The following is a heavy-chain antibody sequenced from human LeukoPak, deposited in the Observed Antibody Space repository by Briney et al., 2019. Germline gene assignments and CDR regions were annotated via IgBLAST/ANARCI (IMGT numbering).Heavy chain of an antibody. J-gene: IGHJ6*03. CDR1: GFSISNGYF. CDR3: ARAGPVKWNYYYMDV. V-gene: IGHV4-38-2*01. D-gene: IGHD1-26*01. CDR2: IYHSGMT. Sequence: SETLSLTCDVSGFSISNGYFWAWIRQPPGKGLEWIGSIYHSGMTYYNPSLKSQFSIEVDTSKNQFPLKMRSATAADTAVYFCARAGPVKWNYYYMDVWGKGTTVTVSS.